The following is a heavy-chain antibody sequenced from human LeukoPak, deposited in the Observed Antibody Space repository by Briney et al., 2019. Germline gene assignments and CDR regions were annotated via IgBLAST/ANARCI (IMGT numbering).Heavy chain of an antibody. CDR1: GFHFRRYG. J-gene: IGHJ5*02. V-gene: IGHV3-48*03. Sequence: GGPLRHSCSASGFHFRRYGINWVRQTPPKGLHWVSRISCSGGSTYYADSVKGRFTISRDSSKNSLYLKMDSLRAEDTAVYYCARDASSSWSQSWFDPWGQGTLVTVAS. CDR2: ISCSGGST. CDR3: ARDASSSWSQSWFDP. D-gene: IGHD6-13*01.